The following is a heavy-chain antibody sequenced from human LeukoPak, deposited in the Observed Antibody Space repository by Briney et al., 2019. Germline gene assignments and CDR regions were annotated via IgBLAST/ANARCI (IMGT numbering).Heavy chain of an antibody. V-gene: IGHV1-24*01. Sequence: ASVKVSCKLSGDTLTELSMHWVRQSPGKGLEWMGGFVPEDGETIYAQKFQGRVTMTEDTSTDTAYMELSSLRSGDTAVYFCATLPRGHLFDSCGQGTLVTVSS. CDR3: ATLPRGHLFDS. D-gene: IGHD3-10*01. CDR1: GDTLTELS. CDR2: FVPEDGET. J-gene: IGHJ4*02.